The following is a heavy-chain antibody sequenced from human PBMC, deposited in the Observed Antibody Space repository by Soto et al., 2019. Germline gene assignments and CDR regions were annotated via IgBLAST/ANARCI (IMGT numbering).Heavy chain of an antibody. D-gene: IGHD2-15*01. V-gene: IGHV3-33*01. Sequence: QVQLVESGGGVVQPGRSLRLSCVASGFTFSNNGMHWVRQAPGKGLEWVAVIWYDGINKYYADSVKGRFIISRDNSKTTVYLQMNSLRAEDTAVYYCARDRVQMVDGLDVWGQGTTVTVSS. CDR1: GFTFSNNG. J-gene: IGHJ6*02. CDR3: ARDRVQMVDGLDV. CDR2: IWYDGINK.